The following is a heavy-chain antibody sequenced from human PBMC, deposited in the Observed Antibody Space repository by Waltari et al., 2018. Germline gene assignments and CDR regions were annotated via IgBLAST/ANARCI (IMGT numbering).Heavy chain of an antibody. V-gene: IGHV4-61*09. CDR2: IYTSGST. CDR3: ARGINMGIAAAGSFYFDY. CDR1: GGSISSGSYY. Sequence: QVQLQESGPGLVKPSQTLSLTCTVSGGSISSGSYYWSWIRQPAGKGLEWIGYIYTSGSTNYNPALKSRVTISVDTSKNQFSLKLSSVTAADTAVYYCARGINMGIAAAGSFYFDYWGQGTLVTVSS. J-gene: IGHJ4*02. D-gene: IGHD6-13*01.